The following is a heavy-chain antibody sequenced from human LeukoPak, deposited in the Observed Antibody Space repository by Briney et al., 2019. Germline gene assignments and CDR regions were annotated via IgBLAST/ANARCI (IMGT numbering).Heavy chain of an antibody. D-gene: IGHD2-2*01. CDR1: GYTFTSYG. Sequence: ASVRVSCKASGYTFTSYGISWVRQAPGQGLEWMGWISAYNGNTNYAQKLQGRVTMTTDTSTSTAYMELRSLRSDDTAVYYCARDRGEVVPAAILDYWGQGTLVTVSS. V-gene: IGHV1-18*01. CDR2: ISAYNGNT. CDR3: ARDRGEVVPAAILDY. J-gene: IGHJ4*02.